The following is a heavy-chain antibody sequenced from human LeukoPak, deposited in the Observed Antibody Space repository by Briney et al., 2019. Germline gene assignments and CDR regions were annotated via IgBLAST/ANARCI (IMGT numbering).Heavy chain of an antibody. D-gene: IGHD1-26*01. CDR1: GFTFTNYA. J-gene: IGHJ4*02. V-gene: IGHV3-23*01. Sequence: GSLRLSCAASGFTFTNYAMTWVRQAPGKGLEWVSVIGASGADTYYSDSVKGRFTVSRDNSQNTLFLHMSSLRAEDTAVYYCAAQWEPYFDYWGQGTLVTVSS. CDR2: IGASGADT. CDR3: AAQWEPYFDY.